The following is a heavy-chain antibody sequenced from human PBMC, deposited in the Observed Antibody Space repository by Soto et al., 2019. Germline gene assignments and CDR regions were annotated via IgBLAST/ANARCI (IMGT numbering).Heavy chain of an antibody. Sequence: TLSLTCTVSGGSVSSGGYYWSCIRQHPGTGLEWIGYIYYSVTTYFNPSLKSRASISLDTSKNEFSLKLTSVTAADTAVYYCARRALPQCINGVCYKDGFWDYWGQGALVTGSS. D-gene: IGHD2-8*01. CDR3: ARRALPQCINGVCYKDGFWDY. J-gene: IGHJ4*02. CDR2: IYYSVTT. CDR1: GGSVSSGGYY. V-gene: IGHV4-31*03.